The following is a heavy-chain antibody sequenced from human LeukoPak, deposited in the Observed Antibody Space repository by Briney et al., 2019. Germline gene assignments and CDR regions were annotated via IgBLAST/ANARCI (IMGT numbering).Heavy chain of an antibody. V-gene: IGHV3-48*01. Sequence: PGGSLRLSCAAPGFTFSSYSMNWVRQAPGKGLEWISYISSSGLTIYYADSVKGRFTISRDNANHSLYLQMNSLRVEDTAVYYCARDPEDYFDYWGQGTLVTVSS. CDR1: GFTFSSYS. J-gene: IGHJ4*02. CDR2: ISSSGLTI. CDR3: ARDPEDYFDY.